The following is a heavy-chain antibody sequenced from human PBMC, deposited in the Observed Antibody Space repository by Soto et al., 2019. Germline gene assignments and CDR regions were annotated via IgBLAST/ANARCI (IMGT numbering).Heavy chain of an antibody. J-gene: IGHJ6*02. Sequence: QITLKESGPTLVKPTQTLTLTCTFSAFSLSTGGVGVGWIRQPPGKALEWLALIYWDDDKRYSTSLRSRLTITKDTSKNQVVLTMTNMDPLDTATYYCIQSRCGGDCLQSYASYYYYCMDVWGQGTTVTVSS. CDR3: IQSRCGGDCLQSYASYYYYCMDV. V-gene: IGHV2-5*02. CDR2: IYWDDDK. CDR1: AFSLSTGGVG. D-gene: IGHD2-21*02.